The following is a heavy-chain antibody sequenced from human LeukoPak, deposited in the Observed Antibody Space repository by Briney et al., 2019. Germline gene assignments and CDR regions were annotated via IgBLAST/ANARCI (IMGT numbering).Heavy chain of an antibody. D-gene: IGHD3-22*01. Sequence: SGTLSLTCAVSGGSISSSNWWSWVRQPPGKGLEWIGEIYHSGSTNYNPSLKSRVTISVDKSKNQFSLKLSSVTAADTAVYYCARVAYDSSGYYSYYFDYWGQGTLVTVSS. CDR1: GGSISSSNW. J-gene: IGHJ4*02. V-gene: IGHV4-4*02. CDR3: ARVAYDSSGYYSYYFDY. CDR2: IYHSGST.